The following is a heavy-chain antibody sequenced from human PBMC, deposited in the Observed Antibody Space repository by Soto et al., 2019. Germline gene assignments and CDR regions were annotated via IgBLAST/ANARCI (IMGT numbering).Heavy chain of an antibody. CDR1: GFTFSSYG. D-gene: IGHD4-17*01. V-gene: IGHV3-33*01. CDR2: IWYDGSNK. Sequence: QVQLVESGGGVVQPGRSLRLSCAASGFTFSSYGMHWVRQAPGKGLEWVAVIWYDGSNKYYADSVKGRFTISRDNSKNTLYLQMNSLRAEDTAVYYCARETRIDYGGNSDFYYYYGMDVWGQGTTVTVSS. J-gene: IGHJ6*02. CDR3: ARETRIDYGGNSDFYYYYGMDV.